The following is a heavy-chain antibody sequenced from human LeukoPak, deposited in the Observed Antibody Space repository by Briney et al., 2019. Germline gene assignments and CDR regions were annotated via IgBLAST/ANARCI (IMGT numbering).Heavy chain of an antibody. Sequence: GGSLRLSCAASGFTFSSYAMHWVRQAPGKGLEWVAVISYDGSNKYYADSVKGRFTISRDNSKNTLYLQMNSLRAEDTAVYYCAREGYGDYVGHHFDYWGQGTLVTVSS. CDR1: GFTFSSYA. CDR2: ISYDGSNK. J-gene: IGHJ4*02. CDR3: AREGYGDYVGHHFDY. V-gene: IGHV3-30-3*01. D-gene: IGHD4-17*01.